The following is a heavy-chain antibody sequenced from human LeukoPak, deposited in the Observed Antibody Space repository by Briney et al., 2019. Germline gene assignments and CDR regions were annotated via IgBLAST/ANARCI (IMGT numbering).Heavy chain of an antibody. CDR3: ARAVAVRFDY. CDR2: ISSSGSTI. CDR1: GFTFSSYE. J-gene: IGHJ4*01. Sequence: GGSLRLSCAASGFTFSSYEMNWVRQAPGKVLEWVSYISSSGSTIYYADSVKGRFTISRDNAKNSLYLQMNSLRAEDTAVYYCARAVAVRFDYWGQGTLVTVSS. D-gene: IGHD6-19*01. V-gene: IGHV3-48*03.